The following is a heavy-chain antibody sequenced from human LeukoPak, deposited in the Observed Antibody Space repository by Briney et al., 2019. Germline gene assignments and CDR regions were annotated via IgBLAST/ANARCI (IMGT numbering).Heavy chain of an antibody. CDR3: ARDRYALGRAFDY. Sequence: GGSLRLSCAASGLTFSSYWMSWVRQAPGKGLEWVANIKQDGSEKYYVDSVKGRFTISRDNAKNSLYLQMNSLRAEDTAVYYCARDRYALGRAFDYWGQGTLVTVSS. CDR1: GLTFSSYW. J-gene: IGHJ4*02. D-gene: IGHD3-16*01. CDR2: IKQDGSEK. V-gene: IGHV3-7*01.